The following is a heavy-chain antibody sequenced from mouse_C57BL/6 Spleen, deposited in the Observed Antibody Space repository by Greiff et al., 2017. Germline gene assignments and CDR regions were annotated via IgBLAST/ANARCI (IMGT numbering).Heavy chain of an antibody. D-gene: IGHD2-3*01. CDR1: GFTFSSYG. CDR3: ARQRDDGYYDFDY. CDR2: SSSGGSYT. V-gene: IGHV5-6*01. J-gene: IGHJ2*01. Sequence: DVQLQESGGDLVKPGGSLKLSCAASGFTFSSYGMSWVRQTPDKRLDWVATSSSGGSYTDYPDSVKGRFTISRDNAKNTLYLQMSSLKSEDTAVYYCARQRDDGYYDFDYWGQGTTLTVSS.